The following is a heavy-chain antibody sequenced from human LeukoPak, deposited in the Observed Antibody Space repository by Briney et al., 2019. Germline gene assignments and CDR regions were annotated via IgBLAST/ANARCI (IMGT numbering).Heavy chain of an antibody. J-gene: IGHJ4*02. CDR1: GGSISSGGYY. D-gene: IGHD6-6*01. CDR2: IYYSGST. V-gene: IGHV4-31*03. Sequence: SETLSLTCTVSGGSISSGGYYWSWVRQHPGKGLEWIGYIYYSGSTYYNPSLKSRVTISVATSKNQSSLKLSSVTAADTAVYYCARGLYSSSNPAYNYFDYWGQGTLVTVSS. CDR3: ARGLYSSSNPAYNYFDY.